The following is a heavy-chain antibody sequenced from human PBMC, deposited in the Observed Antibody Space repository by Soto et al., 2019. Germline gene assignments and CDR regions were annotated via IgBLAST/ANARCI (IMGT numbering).Heavy chain of an antibody. Sequence: PGGSLRLSCAASGFTFSSYAMSWVRQAPGKGLEWVSAISGSGGSTYYADSVKGRFTISRDNSKNTLYLQMNSLRAEDTAVYYCAKDPTPHIVVVPAAMSGFDYWGQGTLVTVSS. V-gene: IGHV3-23*01. CDR1: GFTFSSYA. CDR3: AKDPTPHIVVVPAAMSGFDY. D-gene: IGHD2-2*01. J-gene: IGHJ4*02. CDR2: ISGSGGST.